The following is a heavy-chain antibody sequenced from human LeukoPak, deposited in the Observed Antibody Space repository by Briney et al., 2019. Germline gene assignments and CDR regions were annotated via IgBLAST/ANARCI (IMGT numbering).Heavy chain of an antibody. V-gene: IGHV3-53*05. CDR1: GFSVSSND. CDR3: AKGADVTMVRGVIPRDGMDV. Sequence: GGSLRLSCEASGFSVSSNDMSWVRQAPGKGLECVSVIDRGGSTFYADSVKGRFTISRDNSKNTLYLQMNSLRAEDTAVYYCAKGADVTMVRGVIPRDGMDVWGKGTTVTVSS. CDR2: IDRGGST. J-gene: IGHJ6*04. D-gene: IGHD3-10*01.